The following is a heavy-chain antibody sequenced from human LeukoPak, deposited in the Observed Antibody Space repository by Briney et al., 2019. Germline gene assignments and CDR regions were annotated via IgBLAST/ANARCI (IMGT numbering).Heavy chain of an antibody. CDR1: GYSFTSYY. J-gene: IGHJ3*02. D-gene: IGHD6-19*01. Sequence: ASVKVSCKASGYSFTSYYLHWVRQAPGQGLEWMGIINPSGGSTSYAQKLQGRATMTRDTSTSTVYMELSSLRSEDTAVYYCARDPEQWPLWAFDIWGQGTMVTVSS. CDR2: INPSGGST. CDR3: ARDPEQWPLWAFDI. V-gene: IGHV1-46*04.